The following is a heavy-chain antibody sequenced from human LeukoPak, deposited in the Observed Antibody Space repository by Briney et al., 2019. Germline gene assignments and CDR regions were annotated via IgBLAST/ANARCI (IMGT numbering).Heavy chain of an antibody. CDR3: ARDEGRGGDLGY. V-gene: IGHV1-2*02. Sequence: ASVKVSCKASGYPVNSFYTHWVRQAPGQGLEWMGWIVPSSGDTHYAQKFQGRVTMTRDTSISTAYLELTRLTSDDTAVYFCARDEGRGGDLGYWGQGTLVRVSS. J-gene: IGHJ4*02. CDR2: IVPSSGDT. D-gene: IGHD3-10*01. CDR1: GYPVNSFY.